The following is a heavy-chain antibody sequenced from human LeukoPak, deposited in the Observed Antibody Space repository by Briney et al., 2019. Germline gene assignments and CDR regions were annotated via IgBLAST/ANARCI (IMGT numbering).Heavy chain of an antibody. CDR1: GFTFSSYA. V-gene: IGHV3-23*01. J-gene: IGHJ4*02. D-gene: IGHD6-13*01. Sequence: GGSLRLSCAASGFTFSSYAMGWVRQAPGRGLEWVSAISGSGGTTYYADSVKGRFTISRDNSKNTLYLQMNTLRAEGTALYYCAKVKGGSSWQYYFDYWGQGTLVTVSS. CDR3: AKVKGGSSWQYYFDY. CDR2: ISGSGGTT.